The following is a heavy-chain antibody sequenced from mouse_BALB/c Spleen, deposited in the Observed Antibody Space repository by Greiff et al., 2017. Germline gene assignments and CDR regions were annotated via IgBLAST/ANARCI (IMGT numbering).Heavy chain of an antibody. Sequence: QVQLQQSGPELVRPGVSVKISCKGSSYTFTDYAMHWVKQSHAKSLEWIGVISTYYGNTNYNQKFKGKATMTVDKSSSTAYMELARLTSEDSAVYYCASRGYGNSFAYWGQGTLVTVSA. CDR2: ISTYYGNT. D-gene: IGHD2-10*02. CDR1: SYTFTDYA. CDR3: ASRGYGNSFAY. V-gene: IGHV1-67*01. J-gene: IGHJ3*01.